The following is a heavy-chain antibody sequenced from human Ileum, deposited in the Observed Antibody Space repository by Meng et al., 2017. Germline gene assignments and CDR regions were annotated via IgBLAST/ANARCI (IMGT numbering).Heavy chain of an antibody. Sequence: VPLGVVGPGRVEPSGTLALACPVSGVSIRSSFYWSWVRQSPGKGLEWIGQSYLAGSPNYNPSLESRVTISVDKSKNQFSLRLTSVTAADTAIFYCVRHGGKYFDSWGQGTLVTVSS. CDR3: VRHGGKYFDS. J-gene: IGHJ4*02. CDR1: GVSIRSSFY. V-gene: IGHV4-4*02. D-gene: IGHD2-15*01. CDR2: SYLAGSP.